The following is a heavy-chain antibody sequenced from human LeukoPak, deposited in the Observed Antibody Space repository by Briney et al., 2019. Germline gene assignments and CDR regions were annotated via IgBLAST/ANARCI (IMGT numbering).Heavy chain of an antibody. Sequence: SETLSLTCAVYGGSFSGYYWSWIRQPPGKGLEWIGEINHTGSTNYNPSLKSRVTISVDTSKNQFSLKLSSVTAADTAVYYCARAYSSGWYSFWFDPWGQGTLVTVSS. CDR1: GGSFSGYY. J-gene: IGHJ5*02. CDR2: INHTGST. CDR3: ARAYSSGWYSFWFDP. D-gene: IGHD6-19*01. V-gene: IGHV4-34*01.